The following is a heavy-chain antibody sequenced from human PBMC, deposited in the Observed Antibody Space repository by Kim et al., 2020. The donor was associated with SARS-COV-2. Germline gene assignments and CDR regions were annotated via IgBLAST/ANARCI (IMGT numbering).Heavy chain of an antibody. CDR3: ARACSGTYYSSPDTYYNFGMFV. CDR1: GFTFSRFS. D-gene: IGHD3-10*02. J-gene: IGHJ6*02. CDR2: ISSSGTFI. V-gene: IGHV3-21*04. Sequence: GGSLRLSCAASGFTFSRFSMNWVRQAPGKGLEWVSSISSSGTFIYYADSMNGRFAISRDNAKNSLYLQMNSLRAEDTAVYYCARACSGTYYSSPDTYYNFGMFVWGEGTTVTVSS.